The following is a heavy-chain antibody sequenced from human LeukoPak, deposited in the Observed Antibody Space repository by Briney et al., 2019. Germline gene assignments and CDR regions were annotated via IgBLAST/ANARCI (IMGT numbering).Heavy chain of an antibody. D-gene: IGHD1-26*01. CDR3: ARDKVVGATYFDY. CDR1: GFTFSSYS. CDR2: ISSSSSTI. V-gene: IGHV3-48*04. Sequence: GGSLRLSCAASGFTFSSYSMNWVRQAPGKGLEWVSYISSSSSTIYYADSVKGRFTISRDNAKNSLYLQMDSLRAEDTAIYYCARDKVVGATYFDYWGQGTLVTVSS. J-gene: IGHJ4*02.